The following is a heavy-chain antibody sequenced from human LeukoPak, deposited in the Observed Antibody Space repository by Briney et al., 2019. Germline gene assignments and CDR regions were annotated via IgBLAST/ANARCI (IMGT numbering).Heavy chain of an antibody. D-gene: IGHD1-26*01. V-gene: IGHV3-23*01. CDR3: AQWSRYFDY. Sequence: GGSLKLSCVASGFTFNNYAMTWVRQAPGKGLEWVSAISGSGYSTYYADSVKGRFTISRDNSKNTLCLQMNSLRAEDTALYFCAQWSRYFDYWGQGTLVTVSS. CDR2: ISGSGYST. J-gene: IGHJ4*02. CDR1: GFTFNNYA.